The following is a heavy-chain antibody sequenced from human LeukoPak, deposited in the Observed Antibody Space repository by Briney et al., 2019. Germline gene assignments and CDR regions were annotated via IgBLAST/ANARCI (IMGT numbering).Heavy chain of an antibody. CDR3: SRLRGYSYGYGDY. D-gene: IGHD5-18*01. CDR2: INPNSGGT. Sequence: ASVKVSCKASGYTFTGYYMHWVRQAPGQGLEWMGWINPNSGGTNYAQKFQGRVTMTRDTSISTAYMELSRLRSDDTAVYYCSRLRGYSYGYGDYWGQGTLVTVSS. CDR1: GYTFTGYY. J-gene: IGHJ4*02. V-gene: IGHV1-2*02.